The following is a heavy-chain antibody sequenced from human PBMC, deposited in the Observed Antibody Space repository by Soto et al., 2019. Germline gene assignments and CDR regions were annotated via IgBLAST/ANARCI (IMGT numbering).Heavy chain of an antibody. CDR3: ARSGDCTGTSCHLRGPFHS. CDR1: GFTFSLYA. Sequence: GGSLRLCCAASGFTFSLYAIHWVRQAPGKGLEWVAAIWGDGSDKKYADSVKGRFTVSRDNSKNTLYLQMNSLRDEDTAVYFCARSGDCTGTSCHLRGPFHSRGPGTLVTLSS. CDR2: IWGDGSDK. V-gene: IGHV3-33*01. D-gene: IGHD2-8*02. J-gene: IGHJ4*02.